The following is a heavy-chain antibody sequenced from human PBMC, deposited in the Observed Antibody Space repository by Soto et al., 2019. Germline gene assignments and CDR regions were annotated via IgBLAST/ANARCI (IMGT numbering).Heavy chain of an antibody. J-gene: IGHJ4*01. CDR1: GGSISNGGYY. CDR3: ARVRGSGSYAAYYFDS. CDR2: IHYSGST. V-gene: IGHV4-31*03. D-gene: IGHD3-10*01. Sequence: PSETLSLTCTVSGGSISNGGYYWNWVRQHPGNGLEWIGYIHYSGSTWYNPSLESRVTISVDASKDQFSLKLRSVTAADTAVYYCARVRGSGSYAAYYFDSWGQGTLVTVSS.